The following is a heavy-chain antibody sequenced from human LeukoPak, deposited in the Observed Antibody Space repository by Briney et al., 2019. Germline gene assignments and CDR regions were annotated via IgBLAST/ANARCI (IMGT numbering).Heavy chain of an antibody. J-gene: IGHJ5*02. CDR1: GGSISSGSYY. V-gene: IGHV4-61*02. Sequence: ASQTLSLTCTVSGGSISSGSYYWSWIRQPAGKGLEWIGRIYTNGSTNYNPSLKSRVTISVDTSKNQFSLKLSSVTAADTAVYYCARDRPYYDFWSGAGEIWFDPWGQGTLVTVSS. CDR2: IYTNGST. D-gene: IGHD3-3*01. CDR3: ARDRPYYDFWSGAGEIWFDP.